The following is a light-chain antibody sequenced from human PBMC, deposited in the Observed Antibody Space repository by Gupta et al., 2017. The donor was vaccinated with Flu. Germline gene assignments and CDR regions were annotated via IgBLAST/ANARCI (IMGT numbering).Light chain of an antibody. Sequence: VKLTCTLSSGNSSYAIEWHQQQPEKGPRYLMKLNSDGSHSKGDGIPDRFSGSSSGAERYLTISSLQSEDEADYYCQTWGTGIHVFGGGTKLTVL. CDR2: LNSDGSH. CDR1: SGNSSYA. V-gene: IGLV4-69*01. CDR3: QTWGTGIHV. J-gene: IGLJ3*02.